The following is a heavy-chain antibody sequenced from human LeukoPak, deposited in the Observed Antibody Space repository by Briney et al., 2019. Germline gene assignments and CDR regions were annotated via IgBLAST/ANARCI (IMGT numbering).Heavy chain of an antibody. D-gene: IGHD1-7*01. Sequence: ASVKVSCKASGCTFTSYGISWVRQAPGQGLEWMGWISAYNGNTNYAQKLQGRVTMTTDTSTSTAYMELRSLRSDDTAVYYCARGNWNYAFNWFDPWGQGTLVTVSS. V-gene: IGHV1-18*01. J-gene: IGHJ5*02. CDR3: ARGNWNYAFNWFDP. CDR2: ISAYNGNT. CDR1: GCTFTSYG.